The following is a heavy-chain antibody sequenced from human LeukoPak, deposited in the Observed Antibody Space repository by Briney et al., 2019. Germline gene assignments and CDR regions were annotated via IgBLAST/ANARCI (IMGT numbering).Heavy chain of an antibody. J-gene: IGHJ4*02. D-gene: IGHD4-17*01. CDR2: ISYDGSNK. V-gene: IGHV3-30*03. CDR1: GFTFSSYG. Sequence: GGSLRLSCAASGFTFSSYGMHWVRQAPGKGLEWVAVISYDGSNKYYADSVKGRFTISRDNSKNTLYLQMNSLRAEDTAVYYCAADGLYGVTSHFDYWGQGTLVTVSS. CDR3: AADGLYGVTSHFDY.